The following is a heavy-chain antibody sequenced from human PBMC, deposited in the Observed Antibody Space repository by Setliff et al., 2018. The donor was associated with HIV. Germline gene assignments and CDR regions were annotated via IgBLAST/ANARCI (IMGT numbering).Heavy chain of an antibody. CDR1: GYTFPNYG. CDR3: ARVRVGDGYNSNDY. D-gene: IGHD5-12*01. Sequence: ASVKVSCKASGYTFPNYGITWVRQAPGQGLEWMGWISAYTANTNYAQNLQGRVTLTTDTSTSTAYMELRSLRSDDTAVYYCARVRVGDGYNSNDYWGQGTLVTVSS. CDR2: ISAYTANT. J-gene: IGHJ4*02. V-gene: IGHV1-18*01.